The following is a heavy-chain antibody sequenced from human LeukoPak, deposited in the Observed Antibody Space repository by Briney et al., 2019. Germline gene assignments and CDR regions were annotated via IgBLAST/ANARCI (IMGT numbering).Heavy chain of an antibody. V-gene: IGHV4-39*07. CDR1: GGSISSNSYY. D-gene: IGHD2-15*01. J-gene: IGHJ3*02. Sequence: PSETLSLTCTVSGGSISSNSYYWGWIRQPPGKGLEWIGEIYHSGSTNYNPSLKSRVTISVDKSKNQFSLKLSSVTAADTAVYYCARDLSGGYCSGGSCYDDAFDIWGQGTMVTVSS. CDR3: ARDLSGGYCSGGSCYDDAFDI. CDR2: IYHSGST.